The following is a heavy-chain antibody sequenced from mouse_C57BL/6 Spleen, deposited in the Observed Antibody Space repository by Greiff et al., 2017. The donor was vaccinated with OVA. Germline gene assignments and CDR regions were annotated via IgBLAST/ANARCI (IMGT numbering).Heavy chain of an antibody. V-gene: IGHV1-42*01. J-gene: IGHJ4*01. CDR3: ARWRYYYGSKDYAMDY. Sequence: VQLQQSGPELVKPGASVKISCKASGYSFTGYYMNWVKQSPEKSLEWIGEINPSTGGTTYNQKFKAKATLTVDKSYSTAYMQLKSLTSEDSAVYYCARWRYYYGSKDYAMDYWGQGTSVTVSS. CDR1: GYSFTGYY. D-gene: IGHD1-1*01. CDR2: INPSTGGT.